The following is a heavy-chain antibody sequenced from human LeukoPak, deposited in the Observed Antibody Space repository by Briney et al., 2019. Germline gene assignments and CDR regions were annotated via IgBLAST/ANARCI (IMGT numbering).Heavy chain of an antibody. CDR2: ISYDGSNK. J-gene: IGHJ3*02. V-gene: IGHV3-30*18. CDR1: GFTFSSYG. D-gene: IGHD3-10*01. CDR3: AKEGDYYGSGSYRDGFDI. Sequence: PGRSLRLSCAASGFTFSSYGMHWVRQAPGKGLEWVAVISYDGSNKYYADSVKGRFTISRDNSKNTLYLQMNSLRAEDTAVYYCAKEGDYYGSGSYRDGFDIWGQGTRATVSS.